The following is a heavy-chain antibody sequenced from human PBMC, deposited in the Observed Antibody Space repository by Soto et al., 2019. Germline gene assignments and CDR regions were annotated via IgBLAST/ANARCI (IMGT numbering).Heavy chain of an antibody. CDR1: GYTFTSYD. D-gene: IGHD6-13*01. J-gene: IGHJ3*02. CDR3: ARDYSSSSYDAFDI. CDR2: MNPNSGNT. V-gene: IGHV1-8*01. Sequence: GASVKVSCKASGYTFTSYDINWVRQATGQGLEWMGWMNPNSGNTGYAQKFQGRVTMTRNTSISTAYMELSSLRSEDTAVYYCARDYSSSSYDAFDIWGQGTMVTDSS.